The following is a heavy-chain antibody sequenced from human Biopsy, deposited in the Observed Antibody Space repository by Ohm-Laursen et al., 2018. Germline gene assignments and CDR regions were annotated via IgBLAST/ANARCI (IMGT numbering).Heavy chain of an antibody. Sequence: SQTLSLTCYVFGGDINNYYWSWIRQPAGKGLEWIGRIYPGGSTNYNHSLKSLVTMSVDTSKKQLPLRLRSVTAADTAMYYCASVVLGPTNDAFDLWGQGTMVVVSS. D-gene: IGHD3-22*01. V-gene: IGHV4-4*07. J-gene: IGHJ3*01. CDR2: IYPGGST. CDR3: ASVVLGPTNDAFDL. CDR1: GGDINNYY.